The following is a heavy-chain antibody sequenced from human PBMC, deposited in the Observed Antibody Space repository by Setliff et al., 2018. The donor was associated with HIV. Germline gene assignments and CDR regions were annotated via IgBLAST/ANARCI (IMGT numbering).Heavy chain of an antibody. CDR2: ISGSGGRT. CDR3: AKGADPGTSGHYAPYYFDC. J-gene: IGHJ4*02. D-gene: IGHD3-22*01. V-gene: IGHV3-23*01. CDR1: GFTFSRYD. Sequence: GESLKISCAASGFTFSRYDMSWVRQAPGKGLEWVSVISGSGGRTKYADSVQGRFTISRDNSKNTLYLQMNSLRAEDTAVYYCAKGADPGTSGHYAPYYFDCWGQGTLVTVSS.